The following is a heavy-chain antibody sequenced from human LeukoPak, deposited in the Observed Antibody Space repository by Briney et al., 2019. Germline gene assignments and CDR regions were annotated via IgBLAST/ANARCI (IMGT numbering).Heavy chain of an antibody. J-gene: IGHJ4*02. V-gene: IGHV4-59*01. D-gene: IGHD4-23*01. Sequence: SETLSLTCTVSGGSISSYYWSWIRQPPGKGLEWIGYIYYSGSTNYNPSLKSRVTISVDTSKNQFSLKPSSVTAADTAVYYCARGLRWPTYYFDYWGQGTLVTVSS. CDR1: GGSISSYY. CDR3: ARGLRWPTYYFDY. CDR2: IYYSGST.